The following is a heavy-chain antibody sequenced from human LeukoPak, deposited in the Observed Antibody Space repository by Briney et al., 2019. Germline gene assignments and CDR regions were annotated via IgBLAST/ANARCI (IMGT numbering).Heavy chain of an antibody. CDR3: GRSVSGIAVAGSPHFDY. J-gene: IGHJ4*02. Sequence: SVKVSCKASGGTFSSYAISWVRQAPGQGLEWMGGIIPIFGTANYAQKFQGRVTITADESTSTAYMELSSLRSEDTAVYYCGRSVSGIAVAGSPHFDYWGQGTLVTVSS. V-gene: IGHV1-69*13. CDR1: GGTFSSYA. CDR2: IIPIFGTA. D-gene: IGHD6-19*01.